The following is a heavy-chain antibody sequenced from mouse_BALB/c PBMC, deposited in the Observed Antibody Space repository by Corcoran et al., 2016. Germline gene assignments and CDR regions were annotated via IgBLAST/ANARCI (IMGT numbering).Heavy chain of an antibody. CDR2: INTYTGEP. J-gene: IGHJ2*01. CDR1: GYTFTNYG. CDR3: AIYYGSSYVRYFDY. D-gene: IGHD1-1*01. V-gene: IGHV9-1*02. Sequence: QIQLVQSGPELKKPGETVKISCKASGYTFTNYGMNWVKQAPGKGLKWMGWINTYTGEPTYADAFKGRFAFSLETSASTAYLQINNLKNEDMATYFCAIYYGSSYVRYFDYWGQGTTLTVSS.